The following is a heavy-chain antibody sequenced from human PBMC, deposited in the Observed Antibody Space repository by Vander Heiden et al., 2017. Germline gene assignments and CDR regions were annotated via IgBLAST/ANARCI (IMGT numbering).Heavy chain of an antibody. CDR2: ISYDGSNK. CDR3: AKAGGYSYGSGGMDV. CDR1: GFTFSSYG. V-gene: IGHV3-30*18. D-gene: IGHD5-18*01. Sequence: QVQLVESGGGVVQPGRSLRLSCAASGFTFSSYGMHWLRQAPGKGLEWVAVISYDGSNKYYADSVKGRFTISRDNSKNTLYLQMNSLRAEDTAVYYCAKAGGYSYGSGGMDVWGQGTTVTVSS. J-gene: IGHJ6*02.